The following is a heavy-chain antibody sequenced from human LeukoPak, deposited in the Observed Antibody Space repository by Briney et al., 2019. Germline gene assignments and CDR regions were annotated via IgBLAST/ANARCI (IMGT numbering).Heavy chain of an antibody. J-gene: IGHJ4*02. CDR2: ISGSGKNT. D-gene: IGHD2-2*01. CDR1: GFTSSRYA. Sequence: GESLRLSCAASGFTSSRYAMGWVRQAPGKGLEWASGISGSGKNTYYADSVRGRFNISRDNSKDTLYLQMNSLRAEGTAVYYCAKTRSSTSCCLYARYDSWGQGTLVTVSS. V-gene: IGHV3-23*01. CDR3: AKTRSSTSCCLYARYDS.